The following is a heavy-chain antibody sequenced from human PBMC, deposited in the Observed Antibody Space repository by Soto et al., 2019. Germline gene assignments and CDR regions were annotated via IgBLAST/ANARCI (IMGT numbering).Heavy chain of an antibody. D-gene: IGHD3-10*01. Sequence: QVPLQQSGPGLVKPSQTLSLTCAISGDSVSSNSAAWNWIRQSPSRGLEWLGRTYYRSKWYNDYAVSVKSRITINPDTPKNQFSLQLNSVTPEDTAVYYCARDLHYYGPDSNPGFDYWGQGTLVTVSS. J-gene: IGHJ4*02. CDR3: ARDLHYYGPDSNPGFDY. CDR2: TYYRSKWYN. CDR1: GDSVSSNSAA. V-gene: IGHV6-1*01.